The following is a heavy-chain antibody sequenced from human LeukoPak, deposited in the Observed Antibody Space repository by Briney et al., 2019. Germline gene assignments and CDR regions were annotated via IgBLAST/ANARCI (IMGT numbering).Heavy chain of an antibody. J-gene: IGHJ5*02. Sequence: PSETLSLTCTVSGGSISSYYWSWIRQPPGKGLEWIAYIYYSGSTNYNPSLKSRVTISVDTSKNQFSLKLSSVTAADTAVYYCARDNYGSGSLLLDNWFDPWGQGTLVTVSS. CDR3: ARDNYGSGSLLLDNWFDP. CDR1: GGSISSYY. V-gene: IGHV4-59*01. D-gene: IGHD3-10*01. CDR2: IYYSGST.